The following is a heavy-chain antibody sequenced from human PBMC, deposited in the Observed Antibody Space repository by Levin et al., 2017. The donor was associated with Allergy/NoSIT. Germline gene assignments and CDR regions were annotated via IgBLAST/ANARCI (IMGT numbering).Heavy chain of an antibody. Sequence: GGSLRLSCAASGFTFSSYWMSWVRQAPGKGLEWVANIKQDGSEKYYVDSVKGRFTISRDNAKNSLYLQMNSLRAEDTAVYYCARDLIYYGSGSYYDYWGQGTLVTVSS. CDR3: ARDLIYYGSGSYYDY. J-gene: IGHJ4*02. CDR1: GFTFSSYW. D-gene: IGHD3-10*01. CDR2: IKQDGSEK. V-gene: IGHV3-7*01.